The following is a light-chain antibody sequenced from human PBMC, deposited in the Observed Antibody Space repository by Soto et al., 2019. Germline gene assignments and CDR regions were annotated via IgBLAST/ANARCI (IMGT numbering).Light chain of an antibody. J-gene: IGKJ4*01. CDR2: DAS. V-gene: IGKV3-11*01. CDR1: PSVSSY. Sequence: EIVLTQSPATLSLSPGERATLSCRASPSVSSYLAWYQQKPGQAPRLLIYDASNRATGIPARFSGSGSGTDCTLTISSLEPEDFAVYYCQQRSNWPRYTFGGGTKVEIK. CDR3: QQRSNWPRYT.